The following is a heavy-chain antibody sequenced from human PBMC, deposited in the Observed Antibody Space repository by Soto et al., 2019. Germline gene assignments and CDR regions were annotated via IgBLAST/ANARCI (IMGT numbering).Heavy chain of an antibody. V-gene: IGHV3-21*01. J-gene: IGHJ4*02. CDR1: GFTFSSYS. CDR2: IISSSSYI. Sequence: GGSLRLSCAASGFTFSSYSMNWVRQAPGKGLEWVSSIISSSSYIYYADSVKGRFTISIDNAKNSLYLQMNSLRAEDTAVYYCARGPRWKLVSPSDYWGQGTLVTVSS. D-gene: IGHD6-6*01. CDR3: ARGPRWKLVSPSDY.